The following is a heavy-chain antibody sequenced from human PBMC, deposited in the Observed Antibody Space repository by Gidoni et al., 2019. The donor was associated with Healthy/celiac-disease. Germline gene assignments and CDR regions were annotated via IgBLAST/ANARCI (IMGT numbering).Heavy chain of an antibody. D-gene: IGHD6-19*01. J-gene: IGHJ4*02. CDR2: ISWNSGSI. CDR3: AKDRIAVAGTLTYFDY. Sequence: EVQLVESGGGLVQPGRSLRLSCAASGFTSVDYAMHWVRQDPGKGLEWVSGISWNSGSIGYADSVKGRFTISRDNAKNSLYLQMNSLRAEDTALYYCAKDRIAVAGTLTYFDYWGQGTLVTVSS. V-gene: IGHV3-9*02. CDR1: GFTSVDYA.